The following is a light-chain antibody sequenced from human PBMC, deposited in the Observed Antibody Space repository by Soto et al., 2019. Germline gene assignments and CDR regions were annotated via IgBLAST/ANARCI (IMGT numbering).Light chain of an antibody. CDR1: GSDIGAYNY. Sequence: QSALTQPASVSGSPGQSITISCTGSGSDIGAYNYVSWYQQHPGKAPKLLIHGVTSRPSGVSSRFSASKSAYTASLTISGLQAEDEANYYCSSFTTSCFYVFGPGTKVTVL. J-gene: IGLJ1*01. CDR2: GVT. CDR3: SSFTTSCFYV. V-gene: IGLV2-14*01.